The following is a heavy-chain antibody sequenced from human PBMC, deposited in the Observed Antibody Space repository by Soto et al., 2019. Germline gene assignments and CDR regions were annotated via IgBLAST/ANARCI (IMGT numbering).Heavy chain of an antibody. Sequence: PGGSLRLSCTTSGFFFSAYAMSWVRQAPGKGPEWVSGISARAHTSYYADSVKGRFTISRDNSKNTLYLQMSSLRADDSALYYCAKDPNGDFVGAFDMWGQGTMVT. V-gene: IGHV3-23*01. J-gene: IGHJ3*02. D-gene: IGHD3-10*01. CDR2: ISARAHTS. CDR3: AKDPNGDFVGAFDM. CDR1: GFFFSAYA.